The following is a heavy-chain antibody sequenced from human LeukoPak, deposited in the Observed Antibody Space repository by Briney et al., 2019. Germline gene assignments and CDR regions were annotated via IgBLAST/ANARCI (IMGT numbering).Heavy chain of an antibody. CDR3: AKTYYYDSSGYPSYFDY. CDR2: ISYDGSNK. V-gene: IGHV3-30*18. J-gene: IGHJ4*02. Sequence: GGSLRLSCAASGFTFSSSGMHWVRQAPGKGLEWVAVISYDGSNKYYADSVKGRFTFSRDNSKNTLYLQMNSLRAEDTAVYYCAKTYYYDSSGYPSYFDYWGQGTLVTVSS. D-gene: IGHD3-22*01. CDR1: GFTFSSSG.